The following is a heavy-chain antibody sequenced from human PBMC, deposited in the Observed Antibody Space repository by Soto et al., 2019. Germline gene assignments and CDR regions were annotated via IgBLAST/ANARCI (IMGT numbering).Heavy chain of an antibody. J-gene: IGHJ6*02. V-gene: IGHV4-34*01. CDR2: INHSGST. Sequence: PSETLSLTCAVYGGSFSGYYWSGIRQPPGKGLEWIGEINHSGSTNYNPSLKSRVTISVDTSKNQFSLKLSSVTAADTAVYYCARARTKAYDFWSGYYGNQYYYYYYGMDVWGQGTAVTVSS. D-gene: IGHD3-3*01. CDR3: ARARTKAYDFWSGYYGNQYYYYYYGMDV. CDR1: GGSFSGYY.